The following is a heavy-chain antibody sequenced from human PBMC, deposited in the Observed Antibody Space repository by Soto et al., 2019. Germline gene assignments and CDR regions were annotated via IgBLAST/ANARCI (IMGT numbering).Heavy chain of an antibody. CDR2: ISWNSGSI. J-gene: IGHJ3*02. Sequence: EVQLVESGGGLVQPGRSLRLSCAASGFTFDDYAMHWVRQAPGKGLEWVSGISWNSGSIGYADSVKGRFTIYRDNAKKSRYLQMNSLRAEDTALYYCAKDLQRWGDYECEAFDIWGQGTMVTVSS. CDR3: AKDLQRWGDYECEAFDI. CDR1: GFTFDDYA. D-gene: IGHD4-17*01. V-gene: IGHV3-9*01.